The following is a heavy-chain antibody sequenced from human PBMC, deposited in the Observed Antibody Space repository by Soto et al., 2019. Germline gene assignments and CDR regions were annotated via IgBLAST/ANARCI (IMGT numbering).Heavy chain of an antibody. Sequence: ASVTVSCKASGYTFTSYYMHWVRQAPGQGLEWMGIINPSGGSTSYAQKFQGRVTMTRDTSTSTVYMELSSLRSEDTAVYYCARELKVDTAMEPLNYYYYGRDVWGQGTTGSVS. CDR1: GYTFTSYY. CDR2: INPSGGST. V-gene: IGHV1-46*01. CDR3: ARELKVDTAMEPLNYYYYGRDV. D-gene: IGHD5-18*01. J-gene: IGHJ6*02.